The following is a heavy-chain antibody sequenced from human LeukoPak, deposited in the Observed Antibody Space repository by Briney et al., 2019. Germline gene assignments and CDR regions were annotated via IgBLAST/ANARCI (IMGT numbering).Heavy chain of an antibody. CDR3: ARHPVGHCSSTSCQHFDY. CDR1: GYTFTSYG. CDR2: IRAYNGNT. Sequence: GASVKVSCKASGYTFTSYGISWVRQAPGQGLEWMGWIRAYNGNTNYAQKLQGRVTMTTDTSTSTAYMELRSLRSDDTAVYYCARHPVGHCSSTSCQHFDYWGQGTLVTVSS. D-gene: IGHD2-2*03. V-gene: IGHV1-18*01. J-gene: IGHJ4*02.